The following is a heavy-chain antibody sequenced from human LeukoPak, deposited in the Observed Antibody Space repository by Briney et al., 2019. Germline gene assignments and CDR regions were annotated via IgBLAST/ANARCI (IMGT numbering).Heavy chain of an antibody. V-gene: IGHV1-8*01. J-gene: IGHJ4*02. CDR3: TRGPPNWGYDF. D-gene: IGHD7-27*01. CDR1: GYIFTSYD. CDR2: MSPKSGNT. Sequence: GASVKVSCKASGYIFTSYDINWVRQATGQGPEWMGWMSPKSGNTGYAQKFQGRVTMTRDTSINTAYMELSGLISEDTAVYYCTRGPPNWGYDFWGQGTLVTVSS.